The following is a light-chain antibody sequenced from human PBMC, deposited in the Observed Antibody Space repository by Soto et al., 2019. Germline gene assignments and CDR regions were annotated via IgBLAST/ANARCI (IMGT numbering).Light chain of an antibody. CDR3: QQSYSTQIT. CDR1: QSISSY. CDR2: AAS. J-gene: IGKJ5*01. V-gene: IGKV1-39*01. Sequence: DIQMTQSPSSLSASVGDRVTITCRASQSISSYLNWYQQKPGKAPKLLIYAASSLQSGVPSRFSGSGSGTDFTLTFSSLQPEDFATYYCQQSYSTQITFGQGTRLEIK.